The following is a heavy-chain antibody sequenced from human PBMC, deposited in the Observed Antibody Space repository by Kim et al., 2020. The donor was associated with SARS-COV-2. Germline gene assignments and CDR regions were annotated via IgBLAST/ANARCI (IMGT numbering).Heavy chain of an antibody. J-gene: IGHJ6*02. D-gene: IGHD6-13*01. CDR3: ARGYSSSWYARYYYYYGMDV. Sequence: ASVKVSCKASGYTFTGYYMHWVRQAPGQGLEWMGWINPNSGGTNYAQKFQGRVTMTRDTSISTAYMELSRLRSDDTAVYYCARGYSSSWYARYYYYYGMDVWGQGTTVTVSS. CDR1: GYTFTGYY. CDR2: INPNSGGT. V-gene: IGHV1-2*02.